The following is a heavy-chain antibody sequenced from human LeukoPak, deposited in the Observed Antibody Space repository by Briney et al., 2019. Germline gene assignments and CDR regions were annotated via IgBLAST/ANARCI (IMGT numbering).Heavy chain of an antibody. D-gene: IGHD6-13*01. CDR2: IIPIFGTA. J-gene: IGHJ3*02. Sequence: ASVKVSCKASGGTFSSYAISWVRQAPGQGLEWMGGIIPIFGTANYAQKLQGRVTITTDESTSTAYMELSSLRSEDTAVYYCARKQRLVSSDAFDIWGQGTMVTVSS. CDR1: GGTFSSYA. V-gene: IGHV1-69*05. CDR3: ARKQRLVSSDAFDI.